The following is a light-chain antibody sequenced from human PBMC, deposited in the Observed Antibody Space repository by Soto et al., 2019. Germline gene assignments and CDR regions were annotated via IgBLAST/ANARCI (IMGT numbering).Light chain of an antibody. V-gene: IGKV3-15*01. CDR2: GAS. Sequence: EIVMTQSPAHLSVSPGERATLSCRASQSVSSNLAWYQQKPGQAPRLLIYGASTRATGIPARISGSGSGTEFTLTISSLQSEDFAVYYCQQYDKWRTFGQGTKVDNK. CDR3: QQYDKWRT. CDR1: QSVSSN. J-gene: IGKJ1*01.